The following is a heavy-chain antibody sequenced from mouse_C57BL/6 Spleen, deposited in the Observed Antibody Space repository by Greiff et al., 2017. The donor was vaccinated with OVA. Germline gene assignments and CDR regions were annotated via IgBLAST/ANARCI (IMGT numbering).Heavy chain of an antibody. CDR2: ISDGGSYT. CDR3: ARERDPRYFDV. CDR1: GFTFSSYA. Sequence: EVQVVESGGGLVKPGGSLKLSCAASGFTFSSYAMSWVRQTPEKRLEWVATISDGGSYTYYPDNVKGRFTISRDNAKNNLYLQMSHLKSEDTAMYYCARERDPRYFDVWGTGTTVTVSS. J-gene: IGHJ1*03. V-gene: IGHV5-4*01. D-gene: IGHD3-3*01.